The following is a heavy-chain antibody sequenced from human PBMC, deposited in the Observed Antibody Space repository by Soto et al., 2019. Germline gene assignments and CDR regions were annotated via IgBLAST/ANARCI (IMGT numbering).Heavy chain of an antibody. D-gene: IGHD6-6*01. CDR3: TRLAEQLVLGPYFDY. Sequence: GGSLRLSCTASGFTFGDYAMSWFRQAPGKGLEWVGFIRSKAYGGTTEYAASVKGRFTISRDDSKSIAYLQMNSLKTEDTAVYYCTRLAEQLVLGPYFDYWGQGTLVTVSS. CDR1: GFTFGDYA. J-gene: IGHJ4*02. CDR2: IRSKAYGGTT. V-gene: IGHV3-49*03.